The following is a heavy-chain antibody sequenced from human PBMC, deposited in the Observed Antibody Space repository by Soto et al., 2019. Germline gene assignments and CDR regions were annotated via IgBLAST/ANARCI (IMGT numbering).Heavy chain of an antibody. V-gene: IGHV3-23*01. D-gene: IGHD3-22*01. J-gene: IGHJ4*02. CDR1: GFTFSSYA. CDR2: ITDSGATT. Sequence: GGSLRLSCAASGFTFSSYAMSWVRQAPGKGLEWVSSITDSGATTDYADSVKGRFTISRDNSKNTLFLQMSTLRADDTALYYCAKDVDSYDSDGYYKYYFDSWGQGTLVTVSS. CDR3: AKDVDSYDSDGYYKYYFDS.